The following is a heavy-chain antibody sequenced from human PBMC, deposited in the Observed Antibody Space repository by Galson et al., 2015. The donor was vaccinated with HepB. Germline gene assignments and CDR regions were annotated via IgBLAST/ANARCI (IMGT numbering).Heavy chain of an antibody. V-gene: IGHV4-34*01. J-gene: IGHJ3*02. CDR2: INHGGST. CDR1: GFTFSSFE. D-gene: IGHD3-22*01. CDR3: ARRYYYDSSGYYYSGRLSAFDI. Sequence: LRLSCAASGFTFSSFEMNWVRQAPGKGLEWIGEINHGGSTNYNPSLKSRVTMSVGTSKIQFSLKLSSVTAADTAVYFCARRYYYDSSGYYYSGRLSAFDIWGQGTMVTVSS.